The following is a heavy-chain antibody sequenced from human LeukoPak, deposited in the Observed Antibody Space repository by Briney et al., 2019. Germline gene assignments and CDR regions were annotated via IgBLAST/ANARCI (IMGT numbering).Heavy chain of an antibody. CDR1: DFTFSNFG. V-gene: IGHV3-30*02. D-gene: IGHD6-19*01. CDR2: IRYDGSNN. Sequence: PGGSLRLSCVASDFTFSNFGMHWVRQAPGKGLERLSFIRYDGSNNYHADSVQGRFIISRDNSKNTLHLQMNTLRPDDTAVYYCARTAVAGTLRWFDLWGQGTLVIVSS. J-gene: IGHJ5*02. CDR3: ARTAVAGTLRWFDL.